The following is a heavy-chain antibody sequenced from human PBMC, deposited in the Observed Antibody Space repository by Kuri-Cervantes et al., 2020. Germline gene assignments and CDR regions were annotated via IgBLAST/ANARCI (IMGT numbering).Heavy chain of an antibody. CDR3: ARDRAARPVGLLRYGPTYYFDY. CDR2: INPNSGGT. D-gene: IGHD6-6*01. CDR1: GYTFTGYY. Sequence: ASVKVSCKASGYTFTGYYMHWVRQAPGQGLEWMGWINPNSGGTNYAQKFQGRVTMTRDTSISTAYMELSRLRSDDTAVYYCARDRAARPVGLLRYGPTYYFDYWGQGTLVTVSS. V-gene: IGHV1-2*02. J-gene: IGHJ4*02.